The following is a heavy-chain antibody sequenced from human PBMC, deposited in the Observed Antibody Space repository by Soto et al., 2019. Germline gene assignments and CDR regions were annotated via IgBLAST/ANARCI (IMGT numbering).Heavy chain of an antibody. J-gene: IGHJ4*02. V-gene: IGHV3-7*01. Sequence: EVQLVESGGGLVQPGGPLRLSCAASGFTFSSYWMSWVRQAPGKGLEWVANIKQDGSEKYYVDSVKGRFTISRDNAKNSLYRQMNSLRAEDTAVYYCAREDDFWSGLSDYWGQGTLVTVSS. CDR1: GFTFSSYW. CDR3: AREDDFWSGLSDY. CDR2: IKQDGSEK. D-gene: IGHD3-3*01.